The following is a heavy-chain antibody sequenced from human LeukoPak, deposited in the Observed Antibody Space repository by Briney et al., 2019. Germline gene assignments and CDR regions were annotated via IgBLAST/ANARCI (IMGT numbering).Heavy chain of an antibody. V-gene: IGHV4-59*01. CDR1: GGSISSYY. CDR2: IYYSGST. J-gene: IGHJ5*02. CDR3: ARDLGSGWPDRFDP. D-gene: IGHD6-25*01. Sequence: SETLSLTCTVSGGSISSYYWSWIRQSPGKGLEWIGYIYYSGSTNYNPSLKSRVTISVDTSENQFSLKLSSVTAADTAVYYCARDLGSGWPDRFDPWGQGTLVTVSS.